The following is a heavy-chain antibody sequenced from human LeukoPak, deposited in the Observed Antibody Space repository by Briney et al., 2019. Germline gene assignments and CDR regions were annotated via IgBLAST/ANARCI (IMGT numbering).Heavy chain of an antibody. V-gene: IGHV1-69*04. J-gene: IGHJ4*02. CDR3: ARMGYYDSSGYIDY. CDR2: IIPILGIA. Sequence: SVKVSCKASGGTFSSYAISWVRQAPGQGLEWMGRIIPILGIANYAQKFQGRVTITADKSTSTAYMELSSLRSEDTAVYYCARMGYYDSSGYIDYWGQGTLVTVSS. CDR1: GGTFSSYA. D-gene: IGHD3-22*01.